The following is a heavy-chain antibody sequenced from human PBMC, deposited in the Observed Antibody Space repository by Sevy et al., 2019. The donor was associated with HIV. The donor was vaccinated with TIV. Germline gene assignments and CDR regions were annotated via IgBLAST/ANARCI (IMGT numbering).Heavy chain of an antibody. CDR1: GFSFRNYG. Sequence: GESLKISCAASGFSFRNYGMHWVRQAPGKGLEWVAVISYDGSNTDYADSVKGRFTISRDNSKNTLFLQMSSLRAEDTAVYHCAKQDNWNDFPFDYWGQGILVTVSS. D-gene: IGHD1-1*01. V-gene: IGHV3-30*18. J-gene: IGHJ4*02. CDR3: AKQDNWNDFPFDY. CDR2: ISYDGSNT.